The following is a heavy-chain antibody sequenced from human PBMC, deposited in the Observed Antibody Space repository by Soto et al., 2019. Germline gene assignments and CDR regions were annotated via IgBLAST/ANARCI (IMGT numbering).Heavy chain of an antibody. D-gene: IGHD6-19*01. J-gene: IGHJ5*02. CDR3: ARLDSSGREYWFDP. V-gene: IGHV1-18*04. Sequence: ASVNVSCKASGYTFTSYGISWVRQAPGQGLEWMGWISAYNGNTNYAQKLQGRVTMTTXTXXXXAXMXLXXXXSDXTAVYYCARLDSSGREYWFDPWGQGTLVTVSS. CDR1: GYTFTSYG. CDR2: ISAYNGNT.